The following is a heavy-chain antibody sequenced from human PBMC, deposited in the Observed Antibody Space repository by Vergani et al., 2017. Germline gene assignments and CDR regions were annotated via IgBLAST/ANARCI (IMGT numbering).Heavy chain of an antibody. D-gene: IGHD3-10*01. J-gene: IGHJ4*02. V-gene: IGHV1-69*01. CDR3: ARVSGRGSIGYYFDY. CDR1: GGTFSNHV. CDR2: ILPLFGTP. Sequence: QAQLVQSGAEVKKPGSSVKVSCKSSGGTFSNHVLAWVRQAPGQGLEWMGGILPLFGTPTYAQRFQGRVTITADESTTTAYMGLTSLTSEDSAVYYCARVSGRGSIGYYFDYWGQGTLVTVSS.